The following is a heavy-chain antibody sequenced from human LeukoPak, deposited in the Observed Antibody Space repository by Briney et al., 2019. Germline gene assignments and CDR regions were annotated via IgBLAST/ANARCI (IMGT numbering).Heavy chain of an antibody. Sequence: GGSLRLSCVASGFTFSTSLVTWVRQAPGKGLEWVANIDKHGSGKYYVDSVKGRFAISRDYASNLVFLQMDSLRAEDTSVYYCARDAGWGYYDLWGQGTPVTVSS. D-gene: IGHD1-26*01. CDR1: GFTFSTSL. V-gene: IGHV3-7*01. CDR3: ARDAGWGYYDL. J-gene: IGHJ4*02. CDR2: IDKHGSGK.